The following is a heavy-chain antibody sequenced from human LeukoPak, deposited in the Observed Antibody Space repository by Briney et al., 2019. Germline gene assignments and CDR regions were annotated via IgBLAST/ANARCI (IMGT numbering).Heavy chain of an antibody. V-gene: IGHV3-21*01. CDR1: GFTFGSYS. CDR3: ARDGLSPVVPEYYFDY. Sequence: GSLRLSCAASGFTFGSYSMNWVRQAPGKGLEWVSSISSSSSYIYYADSVKGRFTISRDNAKNSLYLQMNSLRAEDTAVYYCARDGLSPVVPEYYFDYWGQGTLVTVSS. J-gene: IGHJ4*02. CDR2: ISSSSSYI. D-gene: IGHD6-6*01.